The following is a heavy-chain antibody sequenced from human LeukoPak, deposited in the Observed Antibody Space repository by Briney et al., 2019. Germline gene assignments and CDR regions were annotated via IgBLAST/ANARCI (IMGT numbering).Heavy chain of an antibody. D-gene: IGHD3-10*01. CDR2: ISGSGATT. V-gene: IGHV3-23*01. CDR1: GFTFSSYG. Sequence: GGSLRLSCAASGFTFSSYGMHWVRQAPGKGLEWVSTISGSGATTYFADSVKGRFTISRDSSKNTLYLQMNSLRAEDTAVYYCAKPKSNSVRGVTFDYWGQGVLVTVSS. J-gene: IGHJ4*02. CDR3: AKPKSNSVRGVTFDY.